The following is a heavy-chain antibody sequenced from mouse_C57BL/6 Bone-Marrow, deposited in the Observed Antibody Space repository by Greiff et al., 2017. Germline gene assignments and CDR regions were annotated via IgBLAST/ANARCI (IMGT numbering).Heavy chain of an antibody. D-gene: IGHD1-1*01. CDR2: IYPRDGST. V-gene: IGHV1-85*01. J-gene: IGHJ1*03. Sequence: VQLQQSGPELVKPGASVKLSCKASGYTFTSYDINWVQQRPGQGLEWIGWIYPRDGSTKYNEKFKGKATLTVDTSSSTAYMERPSLTSEDSAVYFCARLEFDGSSGDWYFDVWGTGTTVTVSS. CDR1: GYTFTSYD. CDR3: ARLEFDGSSGDWYFDV.